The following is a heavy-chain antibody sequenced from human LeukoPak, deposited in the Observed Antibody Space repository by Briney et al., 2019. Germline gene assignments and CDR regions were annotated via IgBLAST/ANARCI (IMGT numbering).Heavy chain of an antibody. CDR3: ARVLGRTVTRYGFDP. J-gene: IGHJ5*02. V-gene: IGHV4-59*01. CDR2: IYYSGST. Sequence: PSETLSLTCTASGVSISSYYWSWIRQPPGKGLEWIGYIYYSGSTNYNPSLKSRVTISVDTSKNQFSLKLSSVTAADTAVYYCARVLGRTVTRYGFDPWGQGTLVTVSS. D-gene: IGHD4-17*01. CDR1: GVSISSYY.